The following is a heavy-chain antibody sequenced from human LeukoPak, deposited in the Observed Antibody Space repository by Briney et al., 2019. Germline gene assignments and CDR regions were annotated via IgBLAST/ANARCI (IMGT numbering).Heavy chain of an antibody. CDR1: GFTFSSYG. V-gene: IGHV3-30*02. CDR2: IRYDGGNK. D-gene: IGHD3-3*01. Sequence: GGSLRLSCAASGFTFSSYGMHWVRQAPGKGLEWVAFIRYDGGNKYYAGSVKGRFTISRDNSKNTLYLQMNSLRPEDTAVYYCARDPHALSFGVAQCEYWGQGTLVTVSS. CDR3: ARDPHALSFGVAQCEY. J-gene: IGHJ4*02.